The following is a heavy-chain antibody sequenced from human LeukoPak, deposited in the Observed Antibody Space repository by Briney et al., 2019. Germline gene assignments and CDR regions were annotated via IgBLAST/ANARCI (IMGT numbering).Heavy chain of an antibody. CDR1: GYTFTSYG. V-gene: IGHV1-18*01. CDR2: ISAYNGNT. D-gene: IGHD6-6*01. Sequence: ASVKVSCKASGYTFTSYGISWVRQAPGQGLEWMGWISAYNGNTNYAQKLQGRVTMTTDTSTSTAYMELSSLRSEDTAVYYCARDPESSSPADVWGQGTTVTVSS. J-gene: IGHJ6*02. CDR3: ARDPESSSPADV.